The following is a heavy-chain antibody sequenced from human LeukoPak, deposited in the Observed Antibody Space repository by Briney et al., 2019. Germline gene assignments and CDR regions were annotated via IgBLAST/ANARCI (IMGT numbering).Heavy chain of an antibody. CDR2: IIPIFGTA. J-gene: IGHJ4*02. CDR1: GYTFTSYA. CDR3: ARSSTHYYDSSGYYYEYPYDY. V-gene: IGHV1-69*13. D-gene: IGHD3-22*01. Sequence: SVKVSCKASGYTFTSYAISWVRQAPGQGLEWMGGIIPIFGTANYAQKFQGRVTITADESTSTAYMELSSLRSEDTAVYYCARSSTHYYDSSGYYYEYPYDYWGQGTLVTVSS.